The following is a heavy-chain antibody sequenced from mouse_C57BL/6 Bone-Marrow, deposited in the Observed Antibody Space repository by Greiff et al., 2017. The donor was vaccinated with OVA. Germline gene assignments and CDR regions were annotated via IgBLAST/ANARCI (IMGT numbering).Heavy chain of an antibody. V-gene: IGHV1-75*01. CDR3: ARSGWLLLSFDY. CDR2: IFPGSGST. D-gene: IGHD2-3*01. Sequence: VKLQESGPELVKPGASVKISCKASGYTFTDYYINWVKQRPGQGLEWIGWIFPGSGSTYYNEKFKGKATLTVDKSSSTAYMLLSSLTSEDSAVYFCARSGWLLLSFDYWGQGTTPTVPS. J-gene: IGHJ2*01. CDR1: GYTFTDYY.